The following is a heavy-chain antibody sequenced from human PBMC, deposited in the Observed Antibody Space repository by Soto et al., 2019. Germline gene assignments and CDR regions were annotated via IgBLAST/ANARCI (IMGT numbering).Heavy chain of an antibody. V-gene: IGHV5-51*01. CDR1: GYSFNSYW. J-gene: IGHJ6*03. CDR2: IYPGDSDT. Sequence: CKGSGYSFNSYWIGWVRHMPGKGLEWMGIIYPGDSDTRYSPSFQGQVTISADKSISTAYLQWSSLKASDTAMYYCARHIVVVVAATRYYYYMDVWGKGTTVTVTS. D-gene: IGHD2-15*01. CDR3: ARHIVVVVAATRYYYYMDV.